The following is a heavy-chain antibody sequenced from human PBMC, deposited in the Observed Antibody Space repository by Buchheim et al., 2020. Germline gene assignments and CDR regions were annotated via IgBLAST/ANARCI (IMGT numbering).Heavy chain of an antibody. V-gene: IGHV3-48*03. D-gene: IGHD3-10*01. CDR3: ATDPHYPAGSY. CDR1: GFPFGGYE. Sequence: VFLVESGGHLVQPGGSLRLSCAASGFPFGGYEMNWVRQAPGKGLECIAYISASGGRTYYVDSVRGRFTISRDNAKKSLYLQMSSLRVEDTAVYYCATDPHYPAGSYWGRGTL. CDR2: ISASGGRT. J-gene: IGHJ1*01.